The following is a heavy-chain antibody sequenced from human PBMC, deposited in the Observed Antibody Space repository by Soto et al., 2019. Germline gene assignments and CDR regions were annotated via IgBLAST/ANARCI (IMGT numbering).Heavy chain of an antibody. D-gene: IGHD6-13*01. CDR1: GGTFSSYA. CDR2: IIPIFGTA. V-gene: IGHV1-69*13. J-gene: IGHJ4*02. Sequence: GASVKVSCKASGGTFSSYAISWVRQAPGQGLEWMGGIIPIFGTANYAQKFQGRVTITADESTSTAYMELSSLRSEDTAVYYCARARQYSSSWPDPYYWGQGTLVTVSS. CDR3: ARARQYSSSWPDPYY.